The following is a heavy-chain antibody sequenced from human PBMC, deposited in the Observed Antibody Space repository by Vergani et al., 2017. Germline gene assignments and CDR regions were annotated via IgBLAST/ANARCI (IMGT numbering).Heavy chain of an antibody. J-gene: IGHJ5*02. D-gene: IGHD6-19*01. CDR1: GASISSSNYY. CDR2: IYYSGST. Sequence: QLQLQESGPGLVKPSATLSLTCSVSGASISSSNYYWGWIRQPPGKGLEWIASIYYSGSTYYNPSLKSLVTRSVDTSKNQFSLKLSSVTAADTAVYFCARHSTVEWLVKLGWIDPWGQGILVTVSS. V-gene: IGHV4-39*01. CDR3: ARHSTVEWLVKLGWIDP.